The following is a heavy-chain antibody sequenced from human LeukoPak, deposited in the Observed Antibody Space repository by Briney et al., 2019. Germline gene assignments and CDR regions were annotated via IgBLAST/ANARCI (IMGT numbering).Heavy chain of an antibody. J-gene: IGHJ4*02. CDR2: IKSKSDGETK. CDR1: GFTFSNAW. V-gene: IGHV3-15*01. D-gene: IGHD4-17*01. CDR3: TTSSDYAR. Sequence: PGGSLRLSCAGSGFTFSNAWMIWVRQAPGKGLEWIGRIKSKSDGETKDYAAAVKGRFTTSRDDSENTLYLHMNSLKTEDTAVYYCTTSSDYARGGQGTLVTVSS.